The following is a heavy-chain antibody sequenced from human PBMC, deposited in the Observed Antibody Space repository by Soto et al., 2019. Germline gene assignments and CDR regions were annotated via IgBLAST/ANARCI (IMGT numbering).Heavy chain of an antibody. CDR1: GFTFSTYS. CDR2: ISSRSDI. V-gene: IGHV3-21*03. J-gene: IGHJ6*02. CDR3: AREYTAWPLAYGLDV. D-gene: IGHD2-2*02. Sequence: GGSLRLSCVGSGFTFSTYSINWVRQAPGKGLEWVSSISSRSDIYYADSVKGRFTISRDNAKNSVSLQMNSLRAEGTAVYYCAREYTAWPLAYGLDVWGQGTTVTVSS.